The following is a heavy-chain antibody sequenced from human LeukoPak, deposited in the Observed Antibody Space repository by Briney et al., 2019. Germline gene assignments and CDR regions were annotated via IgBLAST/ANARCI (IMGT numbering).Heavy chain of an antibody. V-gene: IGHV1-18*01. CDR2: SIAYNGNT. D-gene: IGHD3-9*01. J-gene: IGHJ4*02. CDR1: VYTFTSYG. Sequence: ASVKVSCKASVYTFTSYGISWVRQAPGQGLEWMGWSIAYNGNTNYAQKLQGRVTMTTDTSTSTAYMELRSLRSDDTAVYYCARDPGPRYFDWFSQDPHFDYWGQGTLVTVSS. CDR3: ARDPGPRYFDWFSQDPHFDY.